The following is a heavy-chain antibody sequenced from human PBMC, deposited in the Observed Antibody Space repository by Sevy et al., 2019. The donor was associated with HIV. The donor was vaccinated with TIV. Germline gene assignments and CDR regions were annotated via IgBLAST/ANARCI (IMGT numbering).Heavy chain of an antibody. V-gene: IGHV4-39*01. J-gene: IGHJ6*02. Sequence: SETLSLTYTVSGGSISSSSYYWGWIRQPPGKGLEWIGSIYYSGSTYYNPSLKSRVTISVDTSKNQFSLKLSSVTAADTAVYYCARQDNWNHYYYYGMDVWGQGTTVTVSS. CDR1: GGSISSSSYY. CDR2: IYYSGST. CDR3: ARQDNWNHYYYYGMDV. D-gene: IGHD1-20*01.